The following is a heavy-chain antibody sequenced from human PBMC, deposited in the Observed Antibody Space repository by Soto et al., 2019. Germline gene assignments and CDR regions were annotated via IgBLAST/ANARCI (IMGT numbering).Heavy chain of an antibody. Sequence: EVQLVESGGGLVQPGGSLRLSCAASGFTFSNYNMNWVRQAPGKGLEWVSYISSSSNSIHYAGSVKGRFTISRDNAKNSLYLQMNSLRDDDTAVYYCARDLGGVTTLGNWFDPWGQGTLVTVSS. V-gene: IGHV3-48*02. CDR3: ARDLGGVTTLGNWFDP. D-gene: IGHD4-17*01. CDR2: ISSSSNSI. CDR1: GFTFSNYN. J-gene: IGHJ5*02.